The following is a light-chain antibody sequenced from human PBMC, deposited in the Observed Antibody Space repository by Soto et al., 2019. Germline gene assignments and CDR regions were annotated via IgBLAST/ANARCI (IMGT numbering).Light chain of an antibody. Sequence: EIVLTQSPATLSLSPGERATLSCRASQSVSSYLAWYQQKPGQAPRLLIYDASNRATGIPARFSGSGYGTDFTLTISSLEPEDFAVYYCQQPYTFGQGTKLEIK. CDR3: QQPYT. J-gene: IGKJ2*01. V-gene: IGKV3-11*01. CDR1: QSVSSY. CDR2: DAS.